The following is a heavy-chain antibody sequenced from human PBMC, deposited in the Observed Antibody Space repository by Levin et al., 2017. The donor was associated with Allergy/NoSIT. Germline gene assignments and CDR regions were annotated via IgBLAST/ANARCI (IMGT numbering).Heavy chain of an antibody. V-gene: IGHV3-30-3*01. CDR3: AVQRSPGIVDATMGFDY. CDR2: ISYDGSGK. J-gene: IGHJ4*02. Sequence: SCAASGFTFSNYAMHWVRQAPGKGPEWVAVISYDGSGKYYADSVKGRFIISRDNSKNTLYLQVNSLTPEDTAVYYCAVQRSPGIVDATMGFDYWGQGTLVTVSS. CDR1: GFTFSNYA. D-gene: IGHD1-26*01.